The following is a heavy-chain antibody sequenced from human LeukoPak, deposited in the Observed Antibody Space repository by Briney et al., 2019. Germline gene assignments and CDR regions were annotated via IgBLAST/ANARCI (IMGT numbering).Heavy chain of an antibody. Sequence: SETLSLTCAVYGGSFSGYYWSWIRQPPGKGLEWIGEINHSGSTNYNPSLKSRVTISVDTSKNQFSLKLSSVTAADTAVYYCAREGYYGSGSYYNVFPNFDYWGQGTLVTVSS. J-gene: IGHJ4*02. CDR2: INHSGST. D-gene: IGHD3-10*01. V-gene: IGHV4-34*01. CDR1: GGSFSGYY. CDR3: AREGYYGSGSYYNVFPNFDY.